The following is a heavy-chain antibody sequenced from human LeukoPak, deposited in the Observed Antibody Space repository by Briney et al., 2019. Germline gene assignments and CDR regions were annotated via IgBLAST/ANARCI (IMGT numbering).Heavy chain of an antibody. Sequence: GGSLRLSCAASGFTFSSYAMNWVRQAPGKGLEWVSAISGSGGSTYYSVKGRFTISRDDSKNILYLQMNSLKTEDTAVYYCTSQHQITMAPVLIAAFGIWGQGTMVTVSS. D-gene: IGHD3-10*01. V-gene: IGHV3-23*02. CDR3: TSQHQITMAPVLIAAFGI. CDR1: GFTFSSYA. CDR2: ISGSGGST. J-gene: IGHJ3*02.